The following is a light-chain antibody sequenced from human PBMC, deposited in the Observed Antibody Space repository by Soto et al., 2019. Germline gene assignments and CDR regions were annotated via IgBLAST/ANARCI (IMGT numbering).Light chain of an antibody. CDR2: GAS. CDR3: QQYGSSPRT. CDR1: QSVSSSY. J-gene: IGKJ2*01. V-gene: IGKV3-20*01. Sequence: EIVLTQSPGTLSLSPGERVTLSCRASQSVSSSYLAWYQQKPGQAPRLLIYGASSRATGIPDRFSGSGSGTDFTLTISRLEPEDFAVYYWQQYGSSPRTFGQGTKLEIK.